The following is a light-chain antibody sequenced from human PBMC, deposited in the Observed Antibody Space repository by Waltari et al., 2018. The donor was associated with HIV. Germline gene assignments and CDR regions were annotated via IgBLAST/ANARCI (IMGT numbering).Light chain of an antibody. V-gene: IGKV1-5*03. CDR2: RAS. J-gene: IGKJ2*01. CDR3: QQYDTYLT. CDR1: QSVGSR. Sequence: DIQITQSPSALSASVGGRATISCRASQSVGSRLAWYQQKPGKAPKLLIYRASTLEKGVPSRFTGSGSGTEFTLTISSLQPEDFGTYYCQQYDTYLTFGQGTRLEMK.